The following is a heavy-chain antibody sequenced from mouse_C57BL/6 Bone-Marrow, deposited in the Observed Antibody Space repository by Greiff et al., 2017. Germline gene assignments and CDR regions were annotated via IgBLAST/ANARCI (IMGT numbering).Heavy chain of an antibody. CDR2: ISSGGSYT. V-gene: IGHV5-6*01. D-gene: IGHD1-1*01. CDR3: ARHAYYGSSSWYAY. J-gene: IGHJ3*01. CDR1: GFTFSSYG. Sequence: EVQVVESGGDLVKPGGSLKLSCAASGFTFSSYGMSWVRQTPDKRLEWVATISSGGSYTYYPDSVKGRFTISSDNATNTLYLQMSSLKSEDTAMYYGARHAYYGSSSWYAYWGQGTLVTVSA.